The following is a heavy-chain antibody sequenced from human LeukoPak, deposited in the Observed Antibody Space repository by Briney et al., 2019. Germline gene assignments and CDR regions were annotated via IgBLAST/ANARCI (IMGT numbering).Heavy chain of an antibody. J-gene: IGHJ6*03. V-gene: IGHV3-23*01. Sequence: QPGGSLRLSCAASGFTFSSYAMSWVRQAPGKGLEWVSAISGSGGSTYYADSVKGRFTISRDNSKNTLYLQMNSLRAEDTAVYYCAKVGGYCSSTSCYSPPNYYMDVWGKGTTVTVSS. CDR3: AKVGGYCSSTSCYSPPNYYMDV. CDR1: GFTFSSYA. CDR2: ISGSGGST. D-gene: IGHD2-2*03.